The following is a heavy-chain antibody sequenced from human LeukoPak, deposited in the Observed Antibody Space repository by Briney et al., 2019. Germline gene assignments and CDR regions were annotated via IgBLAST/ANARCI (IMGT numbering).Heavy chain of an antibody. Sequence: PSETLSLTCAVYGGSFSGYYWSWLRQPPGKGLEWIGEINHSGSTNYNPSLKSRVTISVDTSKNQFSLKLSSVTAADTAVYYCANGGGRYSSGWYSSRAFDIWGQGTMVTVSS. CDR1: GGSFSGYY. V-gene: IGHV4-34*01. J-gene: IGHJ3*02. D-gene: IGHD6-19*01. CDR3: ANGGGRYSSGWYSSRAFDI. CDR2: INHSGST.